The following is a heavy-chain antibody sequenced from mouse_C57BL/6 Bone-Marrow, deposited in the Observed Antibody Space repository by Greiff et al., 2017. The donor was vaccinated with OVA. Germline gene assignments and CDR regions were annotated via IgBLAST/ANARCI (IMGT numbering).Heavy chain of an antibody. Sequence: EVNVVESGAELVKPGASVKLSCTASGFNIKDYYMHWVKQRTEQGLEWIGRIDPEDGETKYAPKFQGKATITADTSSNTAYLQLSSLTSEDTAVYYCASFYGNYVGYYAMDYWGQGTSVTVSS. J-gene: IGHJ4*01. V-gene: IGHV14-2*01. D-gene: IGHD2-1*01. CDR2: IDPEDGET. CDR3: ASFYGNYVGYYAMDY. CDR1: GFNIKDYY.